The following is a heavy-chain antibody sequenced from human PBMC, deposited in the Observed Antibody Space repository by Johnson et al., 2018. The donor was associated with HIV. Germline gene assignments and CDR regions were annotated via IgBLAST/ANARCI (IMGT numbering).Heavy chain of an antibody. Sequence: VQLVESGGVVVQPGGSLRLSCAASGFTFDDYTMHWVRQAPGKGLEWVSLISWDGGSTYYADSVKGRFTISRDNSKNSLYLQMNSLRTEDTALYYCAKDASGSYSRAQSISDAFDIWGQGTIVTVSS. V-gene: IGHV3-43*01. D-gene: IGHD1-26*01. CDR1: GFTFDDYT. J-gene: IGHJ3*02. CDR2: ISWDGGST. CDR3: AKDASGSYSRAQSISDAFDI.